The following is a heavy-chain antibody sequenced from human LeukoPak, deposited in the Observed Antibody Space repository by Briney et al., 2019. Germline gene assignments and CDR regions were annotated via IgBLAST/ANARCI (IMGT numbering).Heavy chain of an antibody. D-gene: IGHD1-1*01. CDR3: VKGLSSTAPFDY. CDR1: GFTFSIYA. Sequence: GGSLRLSCEASGFTFSIYAMTWVRQAPGKGLDWVSSIIGSGYTTYYADSVKGRFTISRDNSKNTLFLQMNSLRAEDTAIYYCVKGLSSTAPFDYWGQGTLVTVSS. J-gene: IGHJ4*02. CDR2: IIGSGYTT. V-gene: IGHV3-23*01.